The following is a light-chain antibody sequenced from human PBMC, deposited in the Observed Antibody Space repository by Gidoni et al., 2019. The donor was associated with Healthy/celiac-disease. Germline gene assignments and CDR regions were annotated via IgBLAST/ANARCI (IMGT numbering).Light chain of an antibody. J-gene: IGKJ1*01. CDR3: QQYGSSPWT. CDR1: QSVSSSY. V-gene: IGKV3-20*01. CDR2: GAS. Sequence: EIVLTQSPGTLSLSPGERATLSCRASQSVSSSYLAWYQQKPGQAPRLLIYGASSRATGIPDRFSCRGSGTDFTLTISRLEPEDFAVYYCQQYGSSPWTFGQETKVEIK.